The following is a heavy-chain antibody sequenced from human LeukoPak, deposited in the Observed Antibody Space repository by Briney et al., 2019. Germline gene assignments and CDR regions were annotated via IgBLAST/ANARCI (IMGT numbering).Heavy chain of an antibody. J-gene: IGHJ4*02. CDR2: ISGSGSST. CDR3: ATGPSIAAPFDY. Sequence: PGGSLRLSCAASGFTFSSYSMNWVRQAPGKGLEWVSAISGSGSSTYYADSVKGRFTISRDDSKNTLYLQMNSLRAEDTAVYYCATGPSIAAPFDYWGQGTLVTVSS. CDR1: GFTFSSYS. V-gene: IGHV3-23*01. D-gene: IGHD6-6*01.